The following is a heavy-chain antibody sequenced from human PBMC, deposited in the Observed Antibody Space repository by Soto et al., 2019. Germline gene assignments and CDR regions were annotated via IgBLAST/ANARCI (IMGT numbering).Heavy chain of an antibody. V-gene: IGHV1-18*01. J-gene: IGHJ6*02. CDR1: GSTFTIYG. Sequence: ASVKVSCKASGSTFTIYGISWVRQAPGQGLEWMGWISAYNGNTNYAQKIQGRVTMTTETSTSTAYMELRSLRSDDTAVYYCARSPHNYYYYYGMDVWGQGTTVTVSS. CDR2: ISAYNGNT. CDR3: ARSPHNYYYYYGMDV.